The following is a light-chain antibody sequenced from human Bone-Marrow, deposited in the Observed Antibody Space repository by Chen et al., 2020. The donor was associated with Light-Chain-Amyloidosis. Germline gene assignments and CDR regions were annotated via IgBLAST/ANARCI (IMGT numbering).Light chain of an antibody. J-gene: IGLJ3*02. CDR2: EDD. V-gene: IGLV6-57*01. Sequence: FMLTQPPSVSEPPGKTGIISCTRSRGSIATNFVHWYQQRPGSSPPTVIYEDDQKPSGVPDRFSGSIDRSSNSASLTISGLESEDEDDYYCQSYQGSSQGVFGGGTKLTVL. CDR3: QSYQGSSQGV. CDR1: RGSIATNF.